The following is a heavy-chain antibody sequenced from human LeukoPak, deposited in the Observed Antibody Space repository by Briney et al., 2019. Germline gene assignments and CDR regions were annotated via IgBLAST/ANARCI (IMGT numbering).Heavy chain of an antibody. D-gene: IGHD5-24*01. CDR1: GFTFSSYG. CDR2: ISSSSNTI. J-gene: IGHJ1*01. V-gene: IGHV3-48*04. Sequence: QPGGSLRLYCAASGFTFSSYGMNWVRQAPGKGLQWLSYISSSSNTIYYADSVKGRFTTSRDNAKNSLYLQMNSLRAEDTAVYYCARGDGYNDAEYLQHWGQGTLVTVS. CDR3: ARGDGYNDAEYLQH.